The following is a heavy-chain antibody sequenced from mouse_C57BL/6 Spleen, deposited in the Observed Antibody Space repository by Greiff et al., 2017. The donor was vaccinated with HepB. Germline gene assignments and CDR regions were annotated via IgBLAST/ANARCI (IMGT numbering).Heavy chain of an antibody. D-gene: IGHD1-1*01. CDR3: TSPSTVVAPDY. CDR1: GYTFTDYE. V-gene: IGHV1-15*01. Sequence: VQLQQSGAELVRPGASVTLSCKASGYTFTDYEMHWVKQTPVHGLEWIGAIDPETGGTAYNQKFKGKAILTADKSSSTAYMELRSLTSEDSAVYYVTSPSTVVAPDYWGQGTTLTVSS. CDR2: IDPETGGT. J-gene: IGHJ2*01.